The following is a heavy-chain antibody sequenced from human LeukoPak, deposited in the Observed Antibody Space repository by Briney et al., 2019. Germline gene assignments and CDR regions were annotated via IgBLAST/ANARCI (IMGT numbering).Heavy chain of an antibody. J-gene: IGHJ4*02. CDR1: GYTFTSYG. CDR2: ISAYNGNA. CDR3: ARVAAAGYFFDY. D-gene: IGHD6-13*01. Sequence: GASVNVSCKASGYTFTSYGISWVRQAPGQGLEWMGWISAYNGNANYAQKLQGRVTMTTDTSTSTAYMELRSLRSDDTAVYYCARVAAAGYFFDYWGQGTLVTVSS. V-gene: IGHV1-18*01.